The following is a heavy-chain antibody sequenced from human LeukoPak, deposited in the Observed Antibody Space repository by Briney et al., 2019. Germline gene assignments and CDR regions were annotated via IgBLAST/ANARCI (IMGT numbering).Heavy chain of an antibody. CDR1: GYTFTGYY. CDR3: ARPAYGSGIYYRGPFDY. CDR2: INPNGGGT. D-gene: IGHD3-10*01. V-gene: IGHV1-2*02. J-gene: IGHJ4*02. Sequence: ASVKVSCKASGYTFTGYYIHWVRQAPGQGLEWMGWINPNGGGTEYAHQFQGRVTMTRDTSISTAYLQWRSLKASDTAMYYCARPAYGSGIYYRGPFDYWGQGTLVTVSS.